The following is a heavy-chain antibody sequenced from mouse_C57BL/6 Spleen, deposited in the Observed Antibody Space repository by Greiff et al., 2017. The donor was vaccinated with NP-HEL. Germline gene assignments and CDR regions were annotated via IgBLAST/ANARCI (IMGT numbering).Heavy chain of an antibody. Sequence: QVQLQQPGAELVRPGPSVKLSCKASGYTFTSYWMHWVKQRPGQGLEWIGVIDPSDSYTNYNQKFKGKATLTVDTSSSTAYMQLSSLTSEDSAVYYCARRDYYAMDYWGQGTSVTVSS. CDR2: IDPSDSYT. J-gene: IGHJ4*01. CDR1: GYTFTSYW. CDR3: ARRDYYAMDY. V-gene: IGHV1-59*01.